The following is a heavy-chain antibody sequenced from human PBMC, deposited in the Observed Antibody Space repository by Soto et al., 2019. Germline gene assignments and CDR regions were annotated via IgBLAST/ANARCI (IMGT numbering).Heavy chain of an antibody. J-gene: IGHJ5*02. Sequence: PGGSLRLSCAASGFDFRNYYMAWIRQAPGKGLEWISYISSSSTYTNYADSVKGRFTISRDNAMNSLYLQMDSLRADDTSIYYCASLGDLNNWFDTWGQGTLVTVSS. CDR1: GFDFRNYY. V-gene: IGHV3-11*06. D-gene: IGHD4-17*01. CDR2: ISSSSTYT. CDR3: ASLGDLNNWFDT.